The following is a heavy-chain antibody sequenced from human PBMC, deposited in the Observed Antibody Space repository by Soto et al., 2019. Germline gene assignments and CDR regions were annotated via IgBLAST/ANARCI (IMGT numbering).Heavy chain of an antibody. CDR3: VKFFVETGGSSGWPWSLDS. CDR2: ISGSGTTT. J-gene: IGHJ4*02. CDR1: GLTFSKYA. Sequence: EVQLLESGGGLVQPGGSLRLSCAASGLTFSKYAMSGVRQAPGKGREWVSAISGSGTTTYSADSVRGRFTISRDNSNNMLYLQMNSPSPEDTALYYCVKFFVETGGSSGWPWSLDSWGQGTLVTVSS. D-gene: IGHD6-25*01. V-gene: IGHV3-23*01.